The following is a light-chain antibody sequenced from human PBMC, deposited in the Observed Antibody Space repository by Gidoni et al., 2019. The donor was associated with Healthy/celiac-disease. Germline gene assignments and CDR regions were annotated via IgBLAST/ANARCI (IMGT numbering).Light chain of an antibody. CDR2: EFS. V-gene: IGLV2-14*01. CDR1: SSDVGGYNY. Sequence: QSALTQPASVSGSPGQSITISCTGTSSDVGGYNYISWYQQHPGKAPKLMIYEFSNRPAGGSNRFAGSKSGNTAALTISGLQAEDEADYYCSSYTSSSTFVFGGGTKLTVL. J-gene: IGLJ2*01. CDR3: SSYTSSSTFV.